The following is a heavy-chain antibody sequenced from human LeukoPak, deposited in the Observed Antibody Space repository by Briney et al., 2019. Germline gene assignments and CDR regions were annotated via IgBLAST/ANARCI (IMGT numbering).Heavy chain of an antibody. J-gene: IGHJ4*02. Sequence: PGGSLRLSCAASGFTFSSYGMHWVRQAPGKGLEWVAVISYDGSNKYYADSVKGRFTISRDNSKNTPYLQMNSLRAEDTAVYYCAKPGEFWSPAAIPIDYWGQGTLVTVSS. CDR3: AKPGEFWSPAAIPIDY. CDR1: GFTFSSYG. V-gene: IGHV3-30*18. D-gene: IGHD2-2*01. CDR2: ISYDGSNK.